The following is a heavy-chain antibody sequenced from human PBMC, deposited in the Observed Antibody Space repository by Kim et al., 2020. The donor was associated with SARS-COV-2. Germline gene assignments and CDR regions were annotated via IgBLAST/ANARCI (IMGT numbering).Heavy chain of an antibody. Sequence: GGSLRLSCAASGFTFDDYVMHWVRQGPGKGLEWVSLISVDGGSTYYADSVKGRFTISRDNSKNSLYLQMNSLRTEDTALYYCAKDIYRESFDWLPYYFDYWGQGTLVTVSS. J-gene: IGHJ4*02. V-gene: IGHV3-43*02. D-gene: IGHD3-9*01. CDR3: AKDIYRESFDWLPYYFDY. CDR2: ISVDGGST. CDR1: GFTFDDYV.